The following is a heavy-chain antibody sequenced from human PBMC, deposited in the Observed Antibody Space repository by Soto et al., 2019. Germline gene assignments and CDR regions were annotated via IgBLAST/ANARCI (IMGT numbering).Heavy chain of an antibody. J-gene: IGHJ5*02. CDR1: CGSLGRSY. D-gene: IGHD4-17*01. V-gene: IGHV4-59*03. CDR2: IDNTGAT. CDR3: ACVDYRPYHNPFVP. Sequence: SDTLSLTCSVSCGSLGRSYWNWFRRPLGKGLEWIGYIDNTGATNYNPSLKTRLTMSLDTSKKQFSLKLNSVTAADTAVYYCACVDYRPYHNPFVPWGPARRVTDSS.